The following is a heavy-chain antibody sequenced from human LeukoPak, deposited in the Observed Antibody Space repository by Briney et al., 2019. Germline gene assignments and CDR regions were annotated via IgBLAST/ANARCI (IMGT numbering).Heavy chain of an antibody. D-gene: IGHD1-26*01. CDR1: GFTFSGFD. CDR3: ASASPNGSPSY. CDR2: IRRKVNSYAT. J-gene: IGHJ4*02. Sequence: PGRSLKPSCAASGFTFSGFDIHWVRQASGKGLEWVGHIRRKVNSYATAYGASVKGRFTISRDDSKNMAYLQMNSLKNEDTAVYYCASASPNGSPSYWGQGTLVTVSS. V-gene: IGHV3-73*01.